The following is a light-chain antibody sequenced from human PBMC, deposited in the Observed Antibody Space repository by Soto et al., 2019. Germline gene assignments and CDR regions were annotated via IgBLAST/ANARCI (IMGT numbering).Light chain of an antibody. CDR3: KQSYSTPRT. CDR1: QSISSY. Sequence: DIQTTQSPSSLSASVGDRVTITCRASQSISSYLNWYQQKPGKAPKLLIYAASSLPSGVPSRFSGSGSGTDFHLTISSLQPEDFATYYCKQSYSTPRTFGQGTKVEIK. CDR2: AAS. V-gene: IGKV1-39*01. J-gene: IGKJ1*01.